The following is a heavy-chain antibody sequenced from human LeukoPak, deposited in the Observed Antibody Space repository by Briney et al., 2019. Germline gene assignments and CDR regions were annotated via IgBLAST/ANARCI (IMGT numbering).Heavy chain of an antibody. D-gene: IGHD3-10*01. CDR3: AREFPQRITMVRGVIRSPYYFDY. CDR2: IYSGGST. V-gene: IGHV3-66*01. J-gene: IGHJ4*02. CDR1: GFTVSSNY. Sequence: PGGSLRLSCAASGFTVSSNYMSWVRQAPGKGLEWVSVIYSGGSTYYADSVKGRFTISRDNSKNTLSLQMNSLRAEDTAVYYCAREFPQRITMVRGVIRSPYYFDYWGQGTLVTVSS.